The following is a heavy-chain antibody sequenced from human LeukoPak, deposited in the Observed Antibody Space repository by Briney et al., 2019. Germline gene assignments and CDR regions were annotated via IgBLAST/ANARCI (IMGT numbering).Heavy chain of an antibody. CDR3: AKDLSSAITSALVLDV. CDR1: GFAFSNHV. J-gene: IGHJ6*02. D-gene: IGHD3-22*01. Sequence: GGSLRLSCVASGFAFSNHVIHWVRQAPGQGLEWVSMISYDGSGKHYADSVRGRLTISRDNVKNVLYLQMNSLRPEDTALYYCAKDLSSAITSALVLDVWGQGTTVTVS. CDR2: ISYDGSGK. V-gene: IGHV3-30*04.